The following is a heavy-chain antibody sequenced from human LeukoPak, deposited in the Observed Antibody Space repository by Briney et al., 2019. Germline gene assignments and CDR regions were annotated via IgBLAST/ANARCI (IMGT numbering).Heavy chain of an antibody. Sequence: SVKVSCKASGGTFTSYAISWVRQAPGQGLEWMGRIFPIVGIANYAQKFQGRVTITADKSTSTAYMELSSLRSEDTAVYYCARDRKGIAAAGTYGYWGQGTLVTVSS. CDR2: IFPIVGIA. V-gene: IGHV1-69*04. CDR1: GGTFTSYA. J-gene: IGHJ4*02. D-gene: IGHD6-13*01. CDR3: ARDRKGIAAAGTYGY.